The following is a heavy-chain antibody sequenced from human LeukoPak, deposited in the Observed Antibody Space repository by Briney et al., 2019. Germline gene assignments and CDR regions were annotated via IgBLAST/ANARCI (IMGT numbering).Heavy chain of an antibody. D-gene: IGHD6-19*01. J-gene: IGHJ5*02. CDR1: GGSFSGYY. CDR2: INHSGST. V-gene: IGHV4-34*01. Sequence: SETLSLTCAVYGGSFSGYYWSWIRQPPGKGLEWIGEINHSGSTNYNPSLKSRVTISVDTSKNQFSLKLSSVTAADTAVYYCARLQSSGWRGGWFDPWGQGTLVTVSS. CDR3: ARLQSSGWRGGWFDP.